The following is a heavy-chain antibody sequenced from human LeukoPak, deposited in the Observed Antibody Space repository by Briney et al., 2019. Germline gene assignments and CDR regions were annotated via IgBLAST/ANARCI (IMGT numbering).Heavy chain of an antibody. Sequence: GASVKVSCKASGYTFTGYYMHWVRQAPGQGLEWMGWINPNSGGTNYAQKFQGRVTMTRDTSISTAYMELSRLRSDDTAVYYYARSQWGSNYYYYYMDVWGKGTTVTVSS. CDR1: GYTFTGYY. D-gene: IGHD3-16*01. J-gene: IGHJ6*03. CDR2: INPNSGGT. CDR3: ARSQWGSNYYYYYMDV. V-gene: IGHV1-2*02.